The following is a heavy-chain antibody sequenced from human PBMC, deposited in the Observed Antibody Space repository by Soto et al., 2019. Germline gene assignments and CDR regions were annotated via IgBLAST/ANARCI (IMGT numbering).Heavy chain of an antibody. D-gene: IGHD3-10*01. CDR1: GFSFNSYA. CDR2: INYNSRAT. CDR3: VKQRGSGKPYYYNRDV. J-gene: IGHJ6*02. V-gene: IGHV3-23*01. Sequence: EVHLLESGGGLVQPGGSLRLSCETSGFSFNSYAMTWVRQAPGMGLEWVAVINYNSRATFHAQSVKGRFTISRDNSRNTVFLQTHSLSAEDTAVYYCVKQRGSGKPYYYNRDVWGLGTTVIVSS.